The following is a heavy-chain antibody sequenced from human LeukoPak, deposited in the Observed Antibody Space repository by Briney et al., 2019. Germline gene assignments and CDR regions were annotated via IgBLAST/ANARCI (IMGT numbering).Heavy chain of an antibody. J-gene: IGHJ3*02. Sequence: SETLSLTCAVYGGSFSGCYWSWIRQPPGKGLEWFGEINHSGSTNDHPSLKSRVTISVDTSKNQFSLKLSSVTAADTAVYYCARGLRTLIAARPSAFDIWGQGTMVTVSS. CDR2: INHSGST. V-gene: IGHV4-34*01. D-gene: IGHD6-6*01. CDR1: GGSFSGCY. CDR3: ARGLRTLIAARPSAFDI.